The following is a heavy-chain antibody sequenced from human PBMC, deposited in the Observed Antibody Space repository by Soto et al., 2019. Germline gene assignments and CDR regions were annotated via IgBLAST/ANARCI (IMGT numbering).Heavy chain of an antibody. CDR2: ISGSSAYI. CDR1: GFTFTSYS. V-gene: IGHV3-21*01. Sequence: PVGSLRLSCAASGFTFTSYSMNWVRQAPGKGLEWVSSISGSSAYIYYADSVKGRFTISRDNAKNSLYLQMNSLRAEDKAVYYCAGQKDAFHIWGQGTMVTVSS. CDR3: AGQKDAFHI. J-gene: IGHJ3*02.